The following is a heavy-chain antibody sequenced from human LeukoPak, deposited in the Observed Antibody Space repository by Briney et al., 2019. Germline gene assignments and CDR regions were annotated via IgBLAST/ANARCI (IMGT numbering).Heavy chain of an antibody. CDR2: IYHSGVT. J-gene: IGHJ4*02. CDR1: GDSISGGHY. Sequence: SDPLSLTCTVSGDSISGGHYLSWVRPPPGKGLEWIGYIYHSGVTNHTPSLESRVTISVDTSKNQFSLKLSSVTAADTAVYYCARDGKGTFDYWGQGTLVTVSS. D-gene: IGHD1-1*01. CDR3: ARDGKGTFDY. V-gene: IGHV4-30-2*01.